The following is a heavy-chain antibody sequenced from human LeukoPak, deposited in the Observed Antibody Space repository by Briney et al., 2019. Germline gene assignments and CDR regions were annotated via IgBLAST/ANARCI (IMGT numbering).Heavy chain of an antibody. D-gene: IGHD3-22*01. CDR1: GGSVSSSNYY. CDR2: IFYSGST. V-gene: IGHV4-39*07. CDR3: ARDGGYYDSTGYTFAPS. Sequence: SETLSLTCTVSGGSVSSSNYYWGWIRQPPGKGLEWIGSIFYSGSTYYNPSLKSRVTISVDTSRNQFSLKLSSVTAADTAVYYCARDGGYYDSTGYTFAPSWGQGTLVTVSS. J-gene: IGHJ4*02.